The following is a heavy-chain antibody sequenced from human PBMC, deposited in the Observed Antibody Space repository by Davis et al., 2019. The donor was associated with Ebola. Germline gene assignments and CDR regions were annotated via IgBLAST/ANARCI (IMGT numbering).Heavy chain of an antibody. Sequence: MPSETLSLTCTVSGGSISSYYWSWIRQPPGKGLEWIGYIYYSGSPNYHPSLKSRVTISVDTSKNQFSLKLSSVTAADTAVYYCARHFRGGWEIDYWGQGTLVTVSS. J-gene: IGHJ4*02. CDR2: IYYSGSP. V-gene: IGHV4-59*08. CDR1: GGSISSYY. CDR3: ARHFRGGWEIDY. D-gene: IGHD6-19*01.